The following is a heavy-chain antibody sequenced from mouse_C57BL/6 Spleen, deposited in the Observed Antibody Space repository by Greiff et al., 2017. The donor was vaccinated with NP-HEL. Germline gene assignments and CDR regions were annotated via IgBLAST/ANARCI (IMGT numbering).Heavy chain of an antibody. J-gene: IGHJ2*01. CDR3: ATRGGAYALDY. CDR2: IHPSDGDT. D-gene: IGHD3-3*01. V-gene: IGHV1-74*01. CDR1: GYTFTSYG. Sequence: QVQLQQSGAELVKPGASVKVSCKASGYTFTSYGMRWVKQRTGQGLEWIGRIHPSDGDTNYNQKCKGKATLTVDKSSSTAYMQLSSLTSEDSAVYYCATRGGAYALDYWGQGTTLTVSS.